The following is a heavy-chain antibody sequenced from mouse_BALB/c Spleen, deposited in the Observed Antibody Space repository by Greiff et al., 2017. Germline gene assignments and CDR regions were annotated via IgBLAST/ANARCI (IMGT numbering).Heavy chain of an antibody. D-gene: IGHD2-3*01. CDR1: GYTFTSYW. CDR3: ATDGYSPWFAY. J-gene: IGHJ3*01. V-gene: IGHV1-87*01. CDR2: IYPGDGDT. Sequence: VQLQQSGAELARPGASVKLSCKASGYTFTSYWMQWVKQRPGQGLEWIGAIYPGDGDTRYTQKFKGKATLTADKSSSTAYMQLSSLASEDSAVYYCATDGYSPWFAYWGQGTLVTVSA.